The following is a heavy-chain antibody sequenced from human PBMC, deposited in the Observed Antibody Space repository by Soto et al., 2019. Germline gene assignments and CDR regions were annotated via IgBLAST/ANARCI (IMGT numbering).Heavy chain of an antibody. CDR3: ARLRLGYCSGGSCRDYYYYYMDV. CDR1: GYSFTSYW. V-gene: IGHV5-51*01. Sequence: GESLKISCKGSGYSFTSYWIGWVRQMPGKGLEWMGIIYPGDSDTRYSPSFQGQVTISADKSISTAYLQWSSLKASDTAMYYCARLRLGYCSGGSCRDYYYYYMDVWGKGTTVTVSS. D-gene: IGHD2-15*01. CDR2: IYPGDSDT. J-gene: IGHJ6*03.